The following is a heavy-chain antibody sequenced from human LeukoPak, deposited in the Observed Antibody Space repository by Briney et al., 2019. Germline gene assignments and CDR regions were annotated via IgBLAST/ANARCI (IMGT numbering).Heavy chain of an antibody. D-gene: IGHD3-10*01. CDR1: GGSISSSNW. CDR2: IYHSGST. CDR3: ARTRYYYNSRSYGAPYYFDY. V-gene: IGHV4-4*02. J-gene: IGHJ4*02. Sequence: SGTLSLTCAVSGGSISSSNWWSWIRQPPGKGLEWIGEIYHSGSTYHNPSLKSRVTISVDTSKNQFSLKLSSVTAADTAVYYCARTRYYYNSRSYGAPYYFDYWGQGTLVTVSS.